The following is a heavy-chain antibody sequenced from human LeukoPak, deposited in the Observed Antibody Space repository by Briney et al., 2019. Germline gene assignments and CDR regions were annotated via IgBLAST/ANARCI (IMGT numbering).Heavy chain of an antibody. CDR3: ARRSGVAGMGGLAV. CDR1: GYTFTGYY. CDR2: INPNSGGT. J-gene: IGHJ6*02. D-gene: IGHD6-19*01. V-gene: IGHV1-2*02. Sequence: GAAGKVSCKAAGYTFTGYYMHWVRQAPGQGLEWMGWINPNSGGTNYSQKFQGRVSMTMDTSISPAYMELSRLRSDDTAVYSCARRSGVAGMGGLAVWGQGTTVPVSS.